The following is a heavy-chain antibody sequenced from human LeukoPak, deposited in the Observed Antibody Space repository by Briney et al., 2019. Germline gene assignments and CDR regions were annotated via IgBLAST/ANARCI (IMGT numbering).Heavy chain of an antibody. Sequence: GGSLRLSCAASGFSFSSYRMGWVRQAPGKGLEWVANINQDGSDKYYVESLQGRFTISRDNAKNSLYLQMNSLTAEDTAVYYCARPPIDSASWYHAFDVWGQGTMVTVSS. CDR2: INQDGSDK. V-gene: IGHV3-7*01. CDR3: ARPPIDSASWYHAFDV. D-gene: IGHD6-13*01. J-gene: IGHJ3*01. CDR1: GFSFSSYR.